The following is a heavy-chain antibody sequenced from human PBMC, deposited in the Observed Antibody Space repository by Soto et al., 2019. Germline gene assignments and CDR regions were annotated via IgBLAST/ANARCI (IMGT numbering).Heavy chain of an antibody. Sequence: PSETLSLTCTVSGGAITAYYWSWIRQPVGEGLQWIGRVYSTGSTNYNPSLRSRVTMSVDTSQNQFFLRPSSVTAADTAVYYCARDEYYDSNNWFDHWGQGILVTVSS. CDR1: GGAITAYY. CDR2: VYSTGST. V-gene: IGHV4-4*07. CDR3: ARDEYYDSNNWFDH. D-gene: IGHD3-22*01. J-gene: IGHJ5*02.